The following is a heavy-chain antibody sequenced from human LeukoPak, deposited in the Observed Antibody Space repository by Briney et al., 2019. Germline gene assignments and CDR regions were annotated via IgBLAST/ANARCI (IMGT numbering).Heavy chain of an antibody. J-gene: IGHJ4*02. CDR3: ARAKPKNMVRGLIMRRESRYYFDY. CDR1: GFTFNSYA. D-gene: IGHD3-10*01. CDR2: IYSGGST. V-gene: IGHV3-53*01. Sequence: PGGSLRLSCAASGFTFNSYAMSWVRQAPGKGLEWVSVIYSGGSTYYADSVKGRFTISRDNSKSTLYIQMNSLRAEDTAVYYCARAKPKNMVRGLIMRRESRYYFDYWGQGTLVTVSS.